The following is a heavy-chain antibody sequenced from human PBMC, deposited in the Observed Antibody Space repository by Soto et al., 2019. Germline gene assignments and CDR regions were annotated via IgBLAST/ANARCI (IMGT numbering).Heavy chain of an antibody. V-gene: IGHV4-59*01. J-gene: IGHJ6*03. CDR3: ARLTMVRGVIIRTYYYYYMDV. D-gene: IGHD3-10*01. CDR1: GGSISSYY. Sequence: QVQLQESGPGLVKPSETLSLTCTVSGGSISSYYWSWIRQPPGKGLEWIGYIYYSGSTNYNPSLKSRVTISVDTSKNQFSLKLSSVTAADTAVYYFARLTMVRGVIIRTYYYYYMDVWGKGTTVTVSS. CDR2: IYYSGST.